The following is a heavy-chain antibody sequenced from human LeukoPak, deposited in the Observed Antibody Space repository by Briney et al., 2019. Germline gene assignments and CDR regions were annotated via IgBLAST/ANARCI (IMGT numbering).Heavy chain of an antibody. CDR2: IYPGDSDT. V-gene: IGHV5-51*03. J-gene: IGHJ4*02. Sequence: PGESLKISCKGSGYSFTSYWIGWVRQMPGKGLEWMGIIYPGDSDTRYSPSFQGQVTNSADKSITTAYLQWSILKASTPAMYYCGRPGIGPAWELFDYLGQGTLVNVSS. CDR3: GRPGIGPAWELFDY. CDR1: GYSFTSYW. D-gene: IGHD6-13*01.